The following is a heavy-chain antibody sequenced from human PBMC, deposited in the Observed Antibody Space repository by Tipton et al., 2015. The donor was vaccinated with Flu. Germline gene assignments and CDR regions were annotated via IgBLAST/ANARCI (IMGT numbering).Heavy chain of an antibody. CDR2: TFHSGNS. J-gene: IGHJ5*01. CDR3: ARRGYSNYVSEPKNWFDS. Sequence: TLSLTCAVSGSSIRSSNYYWGWIRQPPGKGLEWIGNTFHSGNSYHNPSLKSRVTISVDTAKNQFSLKLSSVTAADTAVYCCARRGYSNYVSEPKNWFDSWGQGALVTVSS. CDR1: GSSIRSSNYY. V-gene: IGHV4-39*07. D-gene: IGHD4-11*01.